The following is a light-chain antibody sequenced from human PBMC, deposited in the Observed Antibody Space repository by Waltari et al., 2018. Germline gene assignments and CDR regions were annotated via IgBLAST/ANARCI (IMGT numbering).Light chain of an antibody. CDR2: KAS. CDR1: QSISSW. V-gene: IGKV1-12*01. CDR3: LQYSSSPWT. J-gene: IGKJ1*01. Sequence: DIQMTQSPSSLSASVGDTVTITCRASQSISSWLDWYQQKPGKAPKLRIYKASSLQSGVPSRFSGSGSGTEFTLTISSLQPEDFATYYCLQYSSSPWTFGQGTKVEIK.